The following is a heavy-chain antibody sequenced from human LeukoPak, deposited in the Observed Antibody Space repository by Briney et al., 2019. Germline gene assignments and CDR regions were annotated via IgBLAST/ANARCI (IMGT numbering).Heavy chain of an antibody. V-gene: IGHV3-23*01. J-gene: IGHJ5*02. CDR1: GFPFSSHA. CDR2: ISNGKT. Sequence: GSLRLSCAASGFPFSSHAMSWVRQPPGKGLERVAAISNGKTYYADSVRGRFAISRDDSTNTVHLHMNSLRDEDTALYHCVREAGYCAPVCVKTNWFDPWGQGTLVTVSS. D-gene: IGHD2-15*01. CDR3: VREAGYCAPVCVKTNWFDP.